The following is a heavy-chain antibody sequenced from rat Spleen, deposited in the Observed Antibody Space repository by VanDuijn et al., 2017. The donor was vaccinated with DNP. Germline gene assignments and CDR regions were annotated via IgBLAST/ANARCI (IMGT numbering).Heavy chain of an antibody. CDR1: GLTFSNYG. V-gene: IGHV5S13*01. J-gene: IGHJ2*01. CDR2: ISTGGGDT. Sequence: EVQLEESGGGLVQPGRSLKLSCTASGLTFSNYGMAWVRQSPTTGLDWVASISTGGGDTYYRDSVKGRFTISRENAESTLYLQMDSLRSEDTATYFCARGGLWFDYWGQGVMVTVSS. D-gene: IGHD3-2*01. CDR3: ARGGLWFDY.